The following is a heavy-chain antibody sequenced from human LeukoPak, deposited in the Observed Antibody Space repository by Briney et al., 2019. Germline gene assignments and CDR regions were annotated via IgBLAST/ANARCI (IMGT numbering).Heavy chain of an antibody. CDR3: AHSYYDFWSGYAFDY. Sequence: ESGPTLVKPTQTLTLTCTFSGFSLSTSGVGVGWIRQPPGKALEWLALIYWNDDKRYSPSLKSRLTITKDTSKNQVVLTMTNMDPVDTATYYCAHSYYDFWSGYAFDYWGQGTLVTVSS. V-gene: IGHV2-5*01. CDR1: GFSLSTSGVG. CDR2: IYWNDDK. D-gene: IGHD3-3*01. J-gene: IGHJ4*02.